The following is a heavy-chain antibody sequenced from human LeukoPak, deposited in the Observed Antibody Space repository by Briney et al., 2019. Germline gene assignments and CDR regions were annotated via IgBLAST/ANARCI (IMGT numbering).Heavy chain of an antibody. V-gene: IGHV3-30-3*02. Sequence: GGSLRLSCAASGFTFSSYAMHWVRQAPGKGLEWVAVISYDGSNKYYADSVKGRFTISRDNSKNTLYLQMNSLRAEDTAVYYCAKPSIAGDYVWGSYPYFDYWGQGTLVTVSS. CDR3: AKPSIAGDYVWGSYPYFDY. J-gene: IGHJ4*02. D-gene: IGHD3-16*02. CDR2: ISYDGSNK. CDR1: GFTFSSYA.